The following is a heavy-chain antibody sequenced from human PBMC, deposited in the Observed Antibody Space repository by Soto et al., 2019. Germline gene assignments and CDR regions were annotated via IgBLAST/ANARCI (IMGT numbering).Heavy chain of an antibody. V-gene: IGHV4-39*01. CDR2: IYYSGRT. Sequence: QLQLQESGPGLVKPSETLSLTCTVSGGSISSSTYYWGWIRQPPGKGLEWIASIYYSGRTHYNPSLESRVTISVDTSKNQFSLRLSSVTAADTAVYYCARHSSGSSSSWSPVWGHGTMVTVSS. J-gene: IGHJ3*01. CDR1: GGSISSSTYY. CDR3: ARHSSGSSSSWSPV. D-gene: IGHD6-13*01.